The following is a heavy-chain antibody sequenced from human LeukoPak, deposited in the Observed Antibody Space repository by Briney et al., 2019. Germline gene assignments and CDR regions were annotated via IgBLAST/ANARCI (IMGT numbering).Heavy chain of an antibody. CDR1: GFTFSSHW. V-gene: IGHV3-7*03. CDR2: IKEDGSVK. Sequence: GGSLRLSCTASGFTFSSHWMTWVRQPPGKGLEWVANIKEDGSVKYYVDSVKGRFTISRDNIKNVLYLQMNSLRADDTAVYYCARGYSNYGYWGQGTLVTVSS. CDR3: ARGYSNYGY. J-gene: IGHJ4*02. D-gene: IGHD4-11*01.